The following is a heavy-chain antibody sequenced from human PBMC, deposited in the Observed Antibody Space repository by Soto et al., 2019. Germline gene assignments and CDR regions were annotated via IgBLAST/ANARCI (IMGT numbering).Heavy chain of an antibody. D-gene: IGHD1-26*01. CDR3: ARNIVGDIGVSGEGDAFDI. Sequence: ASVKVSCKASGYTFTGYYMHWVRQAPGQGLEWMGWINPNSGGTNYAQKFQGWVTMTRDTSISTAYMELSRLRSDDTAVYYCARNIVGDIGVSGEGDAFDIWGQGTMVTVSS. CDR1: GYTFTGYY. J-gene: IGHJ3*02. CDR2: INPNSGGT. V-gene: IGHV1-2*04.